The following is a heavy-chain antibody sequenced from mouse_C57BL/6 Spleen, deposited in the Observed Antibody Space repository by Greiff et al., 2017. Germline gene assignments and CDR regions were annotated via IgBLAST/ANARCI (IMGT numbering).Heavy chain of an antibody. CDR2: ISDGGSYT. CDR3: AQRHYYEFDY. V-gene: IGHV5-4*03. J-gene: IGHJ2*01. D-gene: IGHD1-2*01. Sequence: EVNLVESGGGLVKPGGSLKLSCAASGFTFSSYAMSWVRQTPEKRLEWVATISDGGSYTYYPDNVKGRFTISRDNAKNNLYLHMSHLRSEDTAMYYCAQRHYYEFDYWGQGTTLTVSS. CDR1: GFTFSSYA.